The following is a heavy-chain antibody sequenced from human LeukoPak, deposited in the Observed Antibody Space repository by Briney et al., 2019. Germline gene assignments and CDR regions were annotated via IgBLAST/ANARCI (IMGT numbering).Heavy chain of an antibody. CDR3: ARAFGRVRGVIGY. CDR1: GYTFTGYY. J-gene: IGHJ4*02. D-gene: IGHD3-10*01. V-gene: IGHV1-2*02. Sequence: GASVKVSCKASGYTFTGYYMHWVRQAPGQGLEWMGWINPNSGGTNYAQKFQGRVTMTRDTSISTAYMELSRLRSDDTAVYYCARAFGRVRGVIGYWGQGTLVTVSS. CDR2: INPNSGGT.